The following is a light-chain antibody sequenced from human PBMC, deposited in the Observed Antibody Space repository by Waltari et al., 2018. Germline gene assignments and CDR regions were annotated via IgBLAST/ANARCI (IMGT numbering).Light chain of an antibody. CDR3: QQYNSVPYS. CDR1: QGISSF. V-gene: IGKV1-16*01. J-gene: IGKJ2*03. Sequence: DIQMTQSPSSLSAFVGDTVTITCRASQGISSFLAWYQQKPGKAPKPLIYYASNLEIGVPSRFRGSESGTEFTLTITSLQPEDFATYYCQQYNSVPYSFGQGTKVDIK. CDR2: YAS.